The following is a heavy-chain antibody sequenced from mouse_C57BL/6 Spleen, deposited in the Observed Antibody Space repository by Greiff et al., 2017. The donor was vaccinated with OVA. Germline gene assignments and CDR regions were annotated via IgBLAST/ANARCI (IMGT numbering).Heavy chain of an antibody. J-gene: IGHJ2*01. CDR2: INPSSGYT. D-gene: IGHD1-1*01. Sequence: QVQLQQSGAELARPGASVKMSCKASGYTFTSYTMHWVKQRPGQGLEWIGYINPSSGYTKYNQKFKDKATLTADKSSSTAYMQLSSLTSEDSAVYYCASGYYYGTSLDYWGQGTTLTVSS. V-gene: IGHV1-4*01. CDR3: ASGYYYGTSLDY. CDR1: GYTFTSYT.